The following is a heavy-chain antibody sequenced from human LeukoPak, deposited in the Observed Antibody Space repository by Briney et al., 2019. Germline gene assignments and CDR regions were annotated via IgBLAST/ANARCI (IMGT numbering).Heavy chain of an antibody. CDR2: ISGSGGST. Sequence: PGGSLRLSCAASGFTFGSYAMSWVRQAPGKGLEWVSAISGSGGSTYYADSVKGRFTISRDNSKNTLYLQMNSLRAEDTAVYYCAKDQFSSGLNWFDPWGQGTLVTVSS. CDR3: AKDQFSSGLNWFDP. D-gene: IGHD6-19*01. CDR1: GFTFGSYA. V-gene: IGHV3-23*01. J-gene: IGHJ5*02.